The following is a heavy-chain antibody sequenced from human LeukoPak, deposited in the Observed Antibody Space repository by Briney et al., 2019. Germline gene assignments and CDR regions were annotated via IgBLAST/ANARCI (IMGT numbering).Heavy chain of an antibody. D-gene: IGHD6-19*01. Sequence: SETLSLTCAVYGGSFSGYYWSWIRQPPGNGLEWIGEINHSGSTNYNPSLKSRVTISVDTSKNQFSLKLSSVTAADTAVYYCASGARRAYSSGWYYFDYWGQGTLVTVSS. CDR3: ASGARRAYSSGWYYFDY. V-gene: IGHV4-34*01. CDR2: INHSGST. CDR1: GGSFSGYY. J-gene: IGHJ4*02.